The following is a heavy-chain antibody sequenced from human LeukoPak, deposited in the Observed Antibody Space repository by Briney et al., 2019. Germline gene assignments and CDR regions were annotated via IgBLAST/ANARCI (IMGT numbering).Heavy chain of an antibody. J-gene: IGHJ4*02. V-gene: IGHV3-30*18. Sequence: GGSLRLSCAASGFTFSNYGMNWVRQAPGKGLEWVAFISYDESNKYYADSVKGRFTISRDNSKNTLFLEMNSLRSEDTAVYYCAKNGALKDFDYWGQGTLVTVS. CDR3: AKNGALKDFDY. CDR1: GFTFSNYG. CDR2: ISYDESNK. D-gene: IGHD1-26*01.